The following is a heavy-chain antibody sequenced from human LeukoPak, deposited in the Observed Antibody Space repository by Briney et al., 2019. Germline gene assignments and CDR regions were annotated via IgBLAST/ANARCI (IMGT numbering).Heavy chain of an antibody. CDR1: GFTFSAYA. CDR2: IGSDNKP. Sequence: GGSLRLSCEASGFTFSAYAMTWVRQAPGKGLEWVSSIGSDNKPHYSESVKGRFAISRDNSKSTLDLQMNSLGAEDTAVYYCAKSMSSEIYPFDYWGQGTLVTVSS. V-gene: IGHV3-23*05. J-gene: IGHJ4*02. D-gene: IGHD1-26*01. CDR3: AKSMSSEIYPFDY.